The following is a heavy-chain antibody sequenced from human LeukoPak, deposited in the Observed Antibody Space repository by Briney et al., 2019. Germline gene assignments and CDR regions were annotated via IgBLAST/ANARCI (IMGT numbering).Heavy chain of an antibody. CDR2: INPSGGST. J-gene: IGHJ3*02. CDR3: ARDSEYYGSGSYYLSSAFDI. Sequence: ASVKVSCKASGYTFTSYYMHWVRQAPGQGLEWMGIINPSGGSTTYAQKFQGRVTMTRDTSTSTVYMELSSLRSEDTAVYYCARDSEYYGSGSYYLSSAFDIWGQGTMVTVSS. V-gene: IGHV1-46*01. D-gene: IGHD3-10*01. CDR1: GYTFTSYY.